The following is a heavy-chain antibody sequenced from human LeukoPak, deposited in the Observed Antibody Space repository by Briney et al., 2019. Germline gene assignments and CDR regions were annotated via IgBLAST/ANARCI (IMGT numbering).Heavy chain of an antibody. CDR2: ISGHNGNT. D-gene: IGHD4-17*01. V-gene: IGHV1-18*01. CDR3: ARDWWYGDYSIGNN. CDR1: GYTFTTYG. J-gene: IGHJ4*02. Sequence: ASVKVSCKASGYTFTTYGISWVRQAPGQGLEWMGWISGHNGNTKYAQNFQGRVTVSTDTSTTTAYMELRSLRSDDTAVYYCARDWWYGDYSIGNNWGQGTLVTVSS.